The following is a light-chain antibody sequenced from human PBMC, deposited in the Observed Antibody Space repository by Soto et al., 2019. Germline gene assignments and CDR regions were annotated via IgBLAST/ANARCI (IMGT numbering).Light chain of an antibody. V-gene: IGKV1-39*01. CDR1: QTIFTW. CDR3: QQSYSTPLT. J-gene: IGKJ1*01. CDR2: TAS. Sequence: VHMTHSPSTLSASVLYRVTITFLASQTIFTWLAWYQQQPGIAPKLLIYTASTLQSGVPSRFSGSGSGTDFTLTISSLQPEDFATYYCQQSYSTPLTFGQGTKVDI.